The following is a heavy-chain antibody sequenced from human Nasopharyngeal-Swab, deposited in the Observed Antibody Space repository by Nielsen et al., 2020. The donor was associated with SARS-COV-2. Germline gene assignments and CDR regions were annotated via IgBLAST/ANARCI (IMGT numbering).Heavy chain of an antibody. CDR3: AGRPYYDFWSGYSRASDY. J-gene: IGHJ4*02. D-gene: IGHD3-3*01. CDR2: IYTSGST. V-gene: IGHV4-4*07. Sequence: RQAPGKGLEWIGRIYTSGSTNYNPSLKSRVTIPVDTSKNQFSLKLSSVTAADTAVYYCAGRPYYDFWSGYSRASDYWGQGTLVTVSS.